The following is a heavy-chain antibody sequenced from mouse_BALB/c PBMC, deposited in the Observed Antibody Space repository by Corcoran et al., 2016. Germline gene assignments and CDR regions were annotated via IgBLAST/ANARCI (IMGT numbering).Heavy chain of an antibody. CDR2: INPYNGAT. Sequence: EVQLQQSGPELVKPGASVKISCKASGYSFTDYYMHWVKQSLVKSLEWIGRINPYNGATNYNQNFKDKASLTVDRSSSTAYMELHSLTSEDSAVYYCARSGFTGAMDYWGQGTSVTVSS. V-gene: IGHV1-18*01. CDR3: ARSGFTGAMDY. J-gene: IGHJ4*01. CDR1: GYSFTDYY. D-gene: IGHD4-1*01.